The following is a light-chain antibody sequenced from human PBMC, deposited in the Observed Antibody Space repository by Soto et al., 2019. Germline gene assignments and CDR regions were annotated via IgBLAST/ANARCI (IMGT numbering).Light chain of an antibody. V-gene: IGKV1-39*01. CDR1: QTINKN. J-gene: IGKJ2*01. CDR2: SAS. CDR3: QQSFRTPYT. Sequence: DLQMTQSPSSLSASVGDRVTITCRASQTINKNLNWYQQKPGQAPNLLIYSASDFQSGVPSRFSGSGSGTEFTLTISGLQPEAFATYYCQQSFRTPYTFGQGTDLEI.